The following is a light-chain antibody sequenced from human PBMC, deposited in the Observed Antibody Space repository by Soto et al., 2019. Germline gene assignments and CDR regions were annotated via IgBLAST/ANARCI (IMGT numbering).Light chain of an antibody. CDR3: CSYAGSITYVV. Sequence: QSVLTQPASVSGSPGQSITISCTGPRSDVGSYNLVSWYQQHPGKAPKLMIYEVSKRPSGVSNRFSGSKSGTTASLTISGLQAEDEADYYCCSYAGSITYVVFGGGTKVTVL. CDR2: EVS. CDR1: RSDVGSYNL. J-gene: IGLJ2*01. V-gene: IGLV2-23*02.